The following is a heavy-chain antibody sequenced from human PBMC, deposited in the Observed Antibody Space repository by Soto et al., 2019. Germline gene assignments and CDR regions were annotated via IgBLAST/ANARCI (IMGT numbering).Heavy chain of an antibody. CDR3: ARDSPREVAASNWFDP. D-gene: IGHD2-15*01. Sequence: QVQLQQRGAGLLKPSETLSLTCAVYGGSFSGYYWSWIRQPPGKGLEWIGEINHSGSTNYNPSLKSRVTISVDTSKNQFSLKLSSVTAADTAVYYCARDSPREVAASNWFDPWGQGTLVTVSS. CDR2: INHSGST. V-gene: IGHV4-34*01. CDR1: GGSFSGYY. J-gene: IGHJ5*02.